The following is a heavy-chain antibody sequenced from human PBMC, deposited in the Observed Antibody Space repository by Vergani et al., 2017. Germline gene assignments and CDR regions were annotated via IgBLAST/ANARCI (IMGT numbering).Heavy chain of an antibody. D-gene: IGHD5-24*01. Sequence: EVQLVESGGGLVKPGGSLRLSCAASGFTFSSYSMNWVRQAPGKGLEWVSSISSSSSYIYYADSVKGRFTISRDNAKNSLYLQMNSLRAEDTAVYYCARRGVEMATMGGGSTDYWGQGTLVTVSS. J-gene: IGHJ4*02. CDR2: ISSSSSYI. V-gene: IGHV3-21*01. CDR3: ARRGVEMATMGGGSTDY. CDR1: GFTFSSYS.